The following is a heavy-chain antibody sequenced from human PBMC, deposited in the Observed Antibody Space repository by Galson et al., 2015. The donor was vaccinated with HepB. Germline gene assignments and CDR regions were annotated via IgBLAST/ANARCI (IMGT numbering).Heavy chain of an antibody. V-gene: IGHV3-30*18. CDR1: GFTFSSYG. J-gene: IGHJ6*02. D-gene: IGHD3-10*01. Sequence: SLRLSCAASGFTFSSYGMHWVRQAPGKGLEWVAVISYDGSNKYYADSVKGRFTISRDNSKNTLYLQMNSLRAEDTAVYYCAKDISGSGSLVDVWGQGTTVTVSS. CDR3: AKDISGSGSLVDV. CDR2: ISYDGSNK.